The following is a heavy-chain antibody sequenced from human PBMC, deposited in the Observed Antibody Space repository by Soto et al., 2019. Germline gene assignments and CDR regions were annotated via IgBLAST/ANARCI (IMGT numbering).Heavy chain of an antibody. CDR1: GGTFSTYT. J-gene: IGHJ3*02. Sequence: QVQLVQSGAEVKKPGSSVKVSCKASGGTFSTYTVVWVRQAPGQGLEWMGRILPMFDITNNAQRFQGRVTTTADKSTSTAYRELTSLRSEDTYVYYCRLGSWSADTFDIWGRGTMVTVSS. CDR3: RLGSWSADTFDI. V-gene: IGHV1-69*02. D-gene: IGHD6-13*01. CDR2: ILPMFDIT.